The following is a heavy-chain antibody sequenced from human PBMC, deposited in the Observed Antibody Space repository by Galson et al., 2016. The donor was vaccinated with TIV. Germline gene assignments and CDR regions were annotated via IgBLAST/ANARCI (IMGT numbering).Heavy chain of an antibody. J-gene: IGHJ3*01. V-gene: IGHV3-21*06. D-gene: IGHD6-6*01. Sequence: SLRLSCAASGFTFSSYSMNWVRQAPGKGLEWVSSITGSSSYLYYADSVKGRFTISRDNAKNSLFLQMTTLRADDTAVYYCARDTEQYNSFTDTFDVWGQGTMVTVSS. CDR3: ARDTEQYNSFTDTFDV. CDR2: ITGSSSYL. CDR1: GFTFSSYS.